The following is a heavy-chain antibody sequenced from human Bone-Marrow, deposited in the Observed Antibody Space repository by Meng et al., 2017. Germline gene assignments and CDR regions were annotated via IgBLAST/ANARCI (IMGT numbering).Heavy chain of an antibody. Sequence: SLKISCAASGFTCDDYAMHWVRQAPGKGLEWVSGISWNSGSKGYADSVKGRFTISRDNAKNSLYLQMNSLRAEDTALYYCAKDMDFQYIAVAGGVFWFDPWGQGTLVTVSS. CDR1: GFTCDDYA. D-gene: IGHD6-19*01. CDR3: AKDMDFQYIAVAGGVFWFDP. J-gene: IGHJ5*02. V-gene: IGHV3-9*01. CDR2: ISWNSGSK.